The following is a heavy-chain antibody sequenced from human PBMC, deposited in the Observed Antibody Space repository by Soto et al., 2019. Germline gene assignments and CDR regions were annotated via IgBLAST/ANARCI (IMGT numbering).Heavy chain of an antibody. CDR3: AKSLRSDYGVRHAFDI. D-gene: IGHD1-26*01. V-gene: IGHV3-9*01. J-gene: IGHJ3*02. Sequence: GGSLRLSCAASGFTFDDYAMHWVRQAPGKGLEWVSGISWNSGSIGYADSVKGRFTISRDNAKNSLYLQMNSLRAEDTALYYCAKSLRSDYGVRHAFDIWGQGKMVTGSS. CDR2: ISWNSGSI. CDR1: GFTFDDYA.